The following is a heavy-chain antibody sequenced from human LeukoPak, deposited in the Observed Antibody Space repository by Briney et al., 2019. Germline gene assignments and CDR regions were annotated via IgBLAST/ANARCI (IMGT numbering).Heavy chain of an antibody. J-gene: IGHJ4*02. CDR1: GFTFSSYA. V-gene: IGHV3-23*01. Sequence: GGSLRLSCAASGFTFSSYAMAWVRQAPGKGLEWASAISGSGGRTYYADSVKGRFTISRNNSKNTLYLQMNSLRAEDTAIYYCAKPIAAAGTDYWGQGTLVTVSS. D-gene: IGHD6-13*01. CDR3: AKPIAAAGTDY. CDR2: ISGSGGRT.